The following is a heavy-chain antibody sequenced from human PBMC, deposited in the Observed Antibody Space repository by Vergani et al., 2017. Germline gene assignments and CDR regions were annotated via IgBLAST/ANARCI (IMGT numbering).Heavy chain of an antibody. V-gene: IGHV3-21*01. D-gene: IGHD3-22*01. Sequence: EVLLVESGGGLVKPGGSLRLSCSVSGFTFSGYGMLWVRQAPGKGLEWVSYIGSSGGYIYNGDSVKGRFTISRDNAKNSLYLQMTSLRAEDTAVYFCARDVGSTDSFDSSGYERPYYFDYWGNGTLVTVSP. CDR2: IGSSGGYI. CDR3: ARDVGSTDSFDSSGYERPYYFDY. J-gene: IGHJ4*01. CDR1: GFTFSGYG.